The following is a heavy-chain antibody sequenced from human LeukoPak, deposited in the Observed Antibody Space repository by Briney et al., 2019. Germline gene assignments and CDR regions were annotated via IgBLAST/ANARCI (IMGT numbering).Heavy chain of an antibody. J-gene: IGHJ4*02. CDR2: IYYTGST. Sequence: PSETLSLTCTVSGGXISSSRYYWGYIRQPPGKGLEWLGSIYYTGSTYYNPSLKSRVTVSVDTSKNQFSLKLNSVTAADTAVYYCVRHDLIGITGGNFDYWGQGTLVSVSS. D-gene: IGHD1-14*01. CDR1: GGXISSSRYY. CDR3: VRHDLIGITGGNFDY. V-gene: IGHV4-39*01.